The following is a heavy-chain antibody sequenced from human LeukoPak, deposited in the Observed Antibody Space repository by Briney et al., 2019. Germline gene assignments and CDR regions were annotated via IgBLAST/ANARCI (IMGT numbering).Heavy chain of an antibody. D-gene: IGHD1-26*01. CDR3: ARFLAVGATDLDYYYYGMDV. J-gene: IGHJ6*02. CDR2: LKEDRTEE. V-gene: IGHV3-7*01. Sequence: GGSLRLSCAASGFDFSSFSMSWVRQAPGKGLEWVANLKEDRTEEEYLDSVKGRFTISRDNAKNSLYLQMNSLRAEDTAVYYCARFLAVGATDLDYYYYGMDVWGQGTTVTVSS. CDR1: GFDFSSFS.